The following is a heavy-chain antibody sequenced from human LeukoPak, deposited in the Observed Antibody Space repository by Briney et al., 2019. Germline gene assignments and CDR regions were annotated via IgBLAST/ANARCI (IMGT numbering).Heavy chain of an antibody. CDR1: GFTFSSYS. CDR3: AGSGGSPPFDP. CDR2: ISSSSSTI. V-gene: IGHV3-48*04. Sequence: PGGSLRLSCAASGFTFSSYSMNWVRQAPGKGLEWVSYISSSSSTIYYADSVKGRFTISRDNAKNSLYLQMNSLRAEDTAVYYCAGSGGSPPFDPWGQGTLVTVSS. D-gene: IGHD2-15*01. J-gene: IGHJ5*02.